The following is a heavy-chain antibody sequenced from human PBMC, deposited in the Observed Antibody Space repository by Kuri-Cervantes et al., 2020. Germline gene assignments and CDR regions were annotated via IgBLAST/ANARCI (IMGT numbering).Heavy chain of an antibody. J-gene: IGHJ3*02. V-gene: IGHV2-70*04. Sequence: SGPTLVKPTQTLTLTCTFSGFSLSTSGVGVGWIRQPPGKALEWLAHIFSNDEKFYSTSLKTRLTISKDTSKNQVVLIMTNMDPVDTATYYCARIRPRGAWAFDIWGRGTMVTVSS. CDR2: IFSNDEK. D-gene: IGHD4/OR15-4a*01. CDR1: GFSLSTSGVG. CDR3: ARIRPRGAWAFDI.